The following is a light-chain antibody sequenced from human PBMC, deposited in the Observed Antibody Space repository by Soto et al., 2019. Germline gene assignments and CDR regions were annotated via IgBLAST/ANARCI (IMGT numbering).Light chain of an antibody. V-gene: IGKV1-5*03. J-gene: IGKJ1*01. Sequence: DIQMTQSPSTLSASVGDRVTITCRAMQSISSWLAWYQQKPGKDPKLLIYKASSLESGVPSRFSGSGSGTEFTLTISSLQPDDFATYYCQQYNSYSWTFGQGTKVEIK. CDR2: KAS. CDR3: QQYNSYSWT. CDR1: QSISSW.